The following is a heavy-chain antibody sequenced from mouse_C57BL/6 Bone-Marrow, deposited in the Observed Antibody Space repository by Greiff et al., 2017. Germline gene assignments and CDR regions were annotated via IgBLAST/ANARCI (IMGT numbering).Heavy chain of an antibody. CDR3: ARFYYCGSSPLWYFDV. D-gene: IGHD1-1*01. V-gene: IGHV1-76*01. CDR1: GYTFTDYY. J-gene: IGHJ1*03. CDR2: IYPGSGNT. Sequence: QVQLKQSGAELVRPGASVKLSCKASGYTFTDYYINWVKQRPGQGLEWIARIYPGSGNTYYNEKFKGKATLTADKSSSTAYMQLSSLTSEDSAVYSCARFYYCGSSPLWYFDVWGTGTTLTVSS.